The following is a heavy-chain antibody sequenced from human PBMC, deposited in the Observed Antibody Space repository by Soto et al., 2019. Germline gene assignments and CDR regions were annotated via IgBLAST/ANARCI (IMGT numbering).Heavy chain of an antibody. J-gene: IGHJ4*02. D-gene: IGHD1-26*01. CDR2: SSPNGDPT. Sequence: QVQLVQSGTEVKKPGASVKISCKASGYTFNNYYMHWVRQAPGQGLEWMGISSPNGDPTTYPQKWRGRVTMTRDTSTSPLYMELSSLGSEYTAVYYCPREYVSGCGSYSVWGQGTLVTVSS. V-gene: IGHV1-46*02. CDR3: PREYVSGCGSYSV. CDR1: GYTFNNYY.